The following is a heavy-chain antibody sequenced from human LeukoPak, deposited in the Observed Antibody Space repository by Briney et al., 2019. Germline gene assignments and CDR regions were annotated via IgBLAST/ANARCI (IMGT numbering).Heavy chain of an antibody. CDR3: ARRDSLGISFFDF. J-gene: IGHJ4*02. D-gene: IGHD1-26*01. V-gene: IGHV5-51*01. CDR1: GNSFTSYW. Sequence: GASLKISCKASGNSFTSYWIGWVRQMPGKGLEWMGIIYPGDSDTRYSPSFQGQVTISADTSISTAYLQWSSLKASDTAMYYCARRDSLGISFFDFWGQGTLVTVSS. CDR2: IYPGDSDT.